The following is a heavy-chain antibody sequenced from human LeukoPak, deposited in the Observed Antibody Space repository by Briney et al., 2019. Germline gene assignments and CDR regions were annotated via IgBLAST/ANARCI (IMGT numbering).Heavy chain of an antibody. D-gene: IGHD3-22*01. CDR1: GYTFTGYY. CDR2: INPNSGGT. J-gene: IGHJ4*02. V-gene: IGHV1-2*02. CDR3: ARRVHYYDSSGYYYGGGYFDY. Sequence: ASVKVSCKASGYTFTGYYMHWVRQAPGQGLEWMGWINPNSGGTNYAQKFQGRVTMTRNTSISTAYMELSSLRSEDTAVYYCARRVHYYDSSGYYYGGGYFDYWGQGTLVTVSS.